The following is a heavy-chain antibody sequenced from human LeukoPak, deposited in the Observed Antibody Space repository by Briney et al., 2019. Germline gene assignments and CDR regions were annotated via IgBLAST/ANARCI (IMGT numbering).Heavy chain of an antibody. Sequence: GAPVKVSCRPFGYTFTGYYIHWVRQAPGLGLEWMGWINPNTGATMYGQKFQGRVTLTRDTSIDTAYMELTNLRSDDTALYYCARDRVGSGWPRPYYFEFWGQGSLVTVSS. V-gene: IGHV1-2*02. CDR3: ARDRVGSGWPRPYYFEF. J-gene: IGHJ4*02. CDR2: INPNTGAT. D-gene: IGHD6-19*01. CDR1: GYTFTGYY.